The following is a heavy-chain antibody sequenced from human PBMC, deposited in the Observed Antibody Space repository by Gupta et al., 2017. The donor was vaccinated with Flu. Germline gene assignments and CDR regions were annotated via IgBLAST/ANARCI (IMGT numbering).Heavy chain of an antibody. V-gene: IGHV1-69*01. CDR3: ARGFLSNRGYTAMVHLYYYYGMDV. CDR1: GGTFSSYA. CDR2: IIPIFGTA. Sequence: QVQLVQSGAEVKKPGSSVKVSCKASGGTFSSYAISWVRQAPGQGLEWMGGIIPIFGTANYAQKFQGRVTITADESTSTAYMELSSLRSEDTAVYYCARGFLSNRGYTAMVHLYYYYGMDVWGQGTTVTVSS. D-gene: IGHD5-18*01. J-gene: IGHJ6*02.